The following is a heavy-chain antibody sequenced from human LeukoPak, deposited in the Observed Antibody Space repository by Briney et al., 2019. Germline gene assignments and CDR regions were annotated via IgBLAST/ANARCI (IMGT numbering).Heavy chain of an antibody. Sequence: PGGSLRLSCAASGFTFSRYWMSWVRQAPGKGLEWVANIKEDGTVKYYVESVEGRFTISRDSAKNSLYLQMNSLRAEDTAVYYCAASITMFDYWGQGTLVTVSS. V-gene: IGHV3-7*02. CDR2: IKEDGTVK. J-gene: IGHJ4*02. CDR3: AASITMFDY. CDR1: GFTFSRYW. D-gene: IGHD3-10*01.